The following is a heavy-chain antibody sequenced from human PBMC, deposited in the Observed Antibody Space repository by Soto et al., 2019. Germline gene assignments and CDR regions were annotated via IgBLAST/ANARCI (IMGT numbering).Heavy chain of an antibody. Sequence: QLQLQESGPGLVKPSETLSLTCTVSGGSISSSSYYWGWIRQPPGKGLEWIGTINYSGSTYYNPSLKSRVTISVDTSKNQFSLKLSSVTAADTAVYYCARQGSGSYNPFDIWGQGTVVTVSS. CDR1: GGSISSSSYY. D-gene: IGHD1-26*01. CDR3: ARQGSGSYNPFDI. CDR2: INYSGST. V-gene: IGHV4-39*01. J-gene: IGHJ3*02.